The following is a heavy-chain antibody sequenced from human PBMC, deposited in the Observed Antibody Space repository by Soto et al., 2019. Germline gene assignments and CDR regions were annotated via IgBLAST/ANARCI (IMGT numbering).Heavy chain of an antibody. CDR3: ARGGSSSSSLWYYYYYGMDV. D-gene: IGHD6-6*01. CDR1: GFTFSSYS. CDR2: IRGVSDVI. J-gene: IGHJ6*02. V-gene: IGHV3-48*01. Sequence: GGSLRLSCAASGFTFSSYSMNWVRQVPGKGLEWVSYIRGVSDVIYYADSVKGRFTISRDNAKNSLYLQMNSLRAGDTAVYYCARGGSSSSSLWYYYYYGMDVWGQGTTVTVSS.